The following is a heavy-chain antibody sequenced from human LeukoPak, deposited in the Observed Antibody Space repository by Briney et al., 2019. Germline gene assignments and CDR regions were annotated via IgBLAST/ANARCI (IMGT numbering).Heavy chain of an antibody. Sequence: GGSLRLSCAASGFTFSSYAMHWVRQAPGKGLEWVAVISYDGSNKYYADSVKGRFTISRDNSKNTLYLQMNSLRAEDTAVYYCARGGGTVTNAMDVWGRGTTVTVSS. CDR3: ARGGGTVTNAMDV. J-gene: IGHJ6*02. CDR1: GFTFSSYA. V-gene: IGHV3-30*04. CDR2: ISYDGSNK. D-gene: IGHD4-17*01.